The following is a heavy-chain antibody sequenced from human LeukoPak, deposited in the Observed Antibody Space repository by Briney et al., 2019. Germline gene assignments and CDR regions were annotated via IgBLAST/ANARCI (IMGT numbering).Heavy chain of an antibody. CDR2: IYYTGTT. J-gene: IGHJ5*02. V-gene: IGHV4-31*03. CDR3: ARDRYYYDSSGTPFDP. Sequence: SETLSLTCTVSGGSISRDGYYWSWIRQRPGKDLEWIGYIYYTGTTYYNSALKSRVTMSVDTSKNQFFLRLSSVAAADTAVYYCARDRYYYDSSGTPFDPWGPGTLVTVSS. CDR1: GGSISRDGYY. D-gene: IGHD3-22*01.